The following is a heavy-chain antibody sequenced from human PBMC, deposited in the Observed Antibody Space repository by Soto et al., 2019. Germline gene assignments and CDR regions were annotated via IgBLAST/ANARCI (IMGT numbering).Heavy chain of an antibody. D-gene: IGHD2-15*01. CDR1: GGSISSSSYY. J-gene: IGHJ6*03. V-gene: IGHV4-39*01. CDR2: IYYSGST. Sequence: SETLSLTCTVSGGSISSSSYYWGWIRQPPGKGLEWIGSIYYSGSTYYNPSLKSRVTISVDTPKKQFSLKLSSVTAADTAVYYCASLYCSGGSCYSTGYYMDVWGKGTTVTVSS. CDR3: ASLYCSGGSCYSTGYYMDV.